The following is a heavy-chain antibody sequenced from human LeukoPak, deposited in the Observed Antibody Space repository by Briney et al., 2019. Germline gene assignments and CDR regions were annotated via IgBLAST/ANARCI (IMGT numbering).Heavy chain of an antibody. D-gene: IGHD6-19*01. CDR1: GGSFSGYY. CDR3: ARGPRIAVAGTRWFDP. J-gene: IGHJ5*02. V-gene: IGHV4-34*01. Sequence: PSETLSLTCAVYGGSFSGYYWSWIRQPPGRGLEWIGEINHSGSTNYNPSLKSRVTISVGTSKNQFSLKLSSVTAADTAVYYCARGPRIAVAGTRWFDPWGQGTLVTVSS. CDR2: INHSGST.